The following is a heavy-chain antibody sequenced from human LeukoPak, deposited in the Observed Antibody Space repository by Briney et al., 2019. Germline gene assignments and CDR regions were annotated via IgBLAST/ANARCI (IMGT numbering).Heavy chain of an antibody. CDR2: MNPNSGNT. CDR1: GYTFTSYD. J-gene: IGHJ5*02. V-gene: IGHV1-8*01. D-gene: IGHD5-18*01. Sequence: EASVKVSCKASGYTFTSYDINWVRQATGQGLEWMGWMNPNSGNTGYAQKFQGRVTMTRNTSISTAYMELSSLRSEDTAVYYCARVRRAPTKPWIQLWLRGPYNWFDPWGQGTLVTVSS. CDR3: ARVRRAPTKPWIQLWLRGPYNWFDP.